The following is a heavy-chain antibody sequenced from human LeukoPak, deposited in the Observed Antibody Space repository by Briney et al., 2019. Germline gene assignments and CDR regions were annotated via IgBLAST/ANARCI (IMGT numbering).Heavy chain of an antibody. CDR2: ISWKSGSI. CDR3: AKGQPTRYSSSWYFDY. Sequence: GGSLRLSCAASGFTLGDYAMHWVRQAPGKGLEWVSGISWKSGSIGYADSVKCRFPISRDNAKNSLYLQMSSLRAEDTAMYYCAKGQPTRYSSSWYFDYWGQGTLVTVSS. CDR1: GFTLGDYA. V-gene: IGHV3-9*01. J-gene: IGHJ4*02. D-gene: IGHD6-13*01.